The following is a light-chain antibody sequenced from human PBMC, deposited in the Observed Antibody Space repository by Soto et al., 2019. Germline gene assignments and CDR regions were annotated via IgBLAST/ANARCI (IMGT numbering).Light chain of an antibody. Sequence: DVQITQSTSAPSVDVGYRAPITFRSSQTISSWLAWYQQKPGKAPKLLIYKASTLKSGVPSRFSGSGSGTEFTLTISSLQTYDFATYYCKHYNSYSEAFGQGTKVDIK. CDR2: KAS. V-gene: IGKV1-5*03. CDR3: KHYNSYSEA. CDR1: QTISSW. J-gene: IGKJ1*01.